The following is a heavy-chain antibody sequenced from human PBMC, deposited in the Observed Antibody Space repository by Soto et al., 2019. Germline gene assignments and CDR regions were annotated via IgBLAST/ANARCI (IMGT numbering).Heavy chain of an antibody. V-gene: IGHV4-34*01. CDR2: INHSGST. CDR3: ARGRKVYTSTSYVD. Sequence: SETLSLTCAVYGVSFSGFSWSWIRQPPGKGLEWIGEINHSGSTNYNPSFKSRVTLSEDTSKNQFSLKLSSVTAANTAVYYCARGRKVYTSTSYVDWGQGTLVTVSS. D-gene: IGHD6-13*01. J-gene: IGHJ4*02. CDR1: GVSFSGFS.